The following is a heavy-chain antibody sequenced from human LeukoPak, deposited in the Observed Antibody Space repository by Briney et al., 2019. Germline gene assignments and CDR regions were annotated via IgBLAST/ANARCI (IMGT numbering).Heavy chain of an antibody. D-gene: IGHD5-24*01. CDR3: ARTREGYGVIYNY. J-gene: IGHJ4*02. Sequence: GASVKVSCKASGYTFTGYYMHWVRQAPGQGLEWMGWINPNSGGTNYAQKFQGRVTMTRDTFISTAYMELSRLRSDDTAVYYCARTREGYGVIYNYWGQGTLVTVSS. V-gene: IGHV1-2*02. CDR2: INPNSGGT. CDR1: GYTFTGYY.